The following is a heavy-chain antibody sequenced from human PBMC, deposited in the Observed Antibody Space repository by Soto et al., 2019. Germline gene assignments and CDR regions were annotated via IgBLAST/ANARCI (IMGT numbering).Heavy chain of an antibody. CDR1: GFTFSSYA. V-gene: IGHV3-23*01. Sequence: GGSLRLSCAASGFTFSSYAMSWVRQAPGKGLEWVSAISGSVGSTYYAASVKGRFTISRDNSKNTLYLQMNSLRAEDTAVYYCYVMVKSTRTARFDYWGQGTLVTVSS. J-gene: IGHJ4*02. D-gene: IGHD1-1*01. CDR3: YVMVKSTRTARFDY. CDR2: ISGSVGST.